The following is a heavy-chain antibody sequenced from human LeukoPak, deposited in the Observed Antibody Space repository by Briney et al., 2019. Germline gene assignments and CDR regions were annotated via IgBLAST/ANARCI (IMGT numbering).Heavy chain of an antibody. V-gene: IGHV3-48*04. Sequence: GGSLRLSCAASGLTVSSNSMSWVRQAPGKGLEWVSYISSSSSTIYYADSVKGRFTVSRDNANNSLYLQMNSLRAEDTAVYYCARVYGDYVDYWGQGTLVTVSS. D-gene: IGHD4-17*01. J-gene: IGHJ4*02. CDR1: GLTVSSNS. CDR3: ARVYGDYVDY. CDR2: ISSSSSTI.